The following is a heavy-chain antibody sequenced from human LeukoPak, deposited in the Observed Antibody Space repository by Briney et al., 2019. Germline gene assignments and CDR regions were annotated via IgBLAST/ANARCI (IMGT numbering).Heavy chain of an antibody. CDR2: ISYSGST. D-gene: IGHD1-1*01. V-gene: IGHV4-59*02. J-gene: IGHJ5*02. CDR3: AREGTAGTNLNWFDP. Sequence: SETLSLTCTVSGDSVSIYYWSWIRQPPGKGLEWIGYISYSGSTNFNPPLKSRVTTSVDTSKNQFSLKLSSVTAADTAVYYCAREGTAGTNLNWFDPWGQGTLVTVSS. CDR1: GDSVSIYY.